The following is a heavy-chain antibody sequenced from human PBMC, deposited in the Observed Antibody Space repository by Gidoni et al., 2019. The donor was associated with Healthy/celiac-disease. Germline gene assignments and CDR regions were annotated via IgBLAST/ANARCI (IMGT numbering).Heavy chain of an antibody. V-gene: IGHV4-4*07. D-gene: IGHD4-17*01. CDR3: ARVIPTVRYWYFDL. Sequence: QVQLQESGPGLVKPSKTLSLTCTVSGGSLSSYYWSWIRQPAGKGLEWIGRIYTSGSTNYNPSLKSRVTMSVDTSKNQFSLKLSSVTAADTAVYYCARVIPTVRYWYFDLWGRGTLVTVSS. CDR2: IYTSGST. CDR1: GGSLSSYY. J-gene: IGHJ2*01.